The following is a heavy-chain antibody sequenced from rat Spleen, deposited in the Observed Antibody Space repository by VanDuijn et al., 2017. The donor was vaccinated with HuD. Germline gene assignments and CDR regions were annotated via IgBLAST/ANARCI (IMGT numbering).Heavy chain of an antibody. Sequence: QVQLKESGPGLVQSSQTLSLTCNVSGFSLISYAVNWVRQPPGKGLEWMGGIWGDGSTNYNSALKSRLSISRDTSKSQVFLKMNNLQTEDTAMYFCATQHYYDGYYRDYWGQGTLVTVSS. CDR3: ATQHYYDGYYRDY. V-gene: IGHV2S61*01. J-gene: IGHJ3*01. D-gene: IGHD1-12*03. CDR2: IWGDGST. CDR1: GFSLISYA.